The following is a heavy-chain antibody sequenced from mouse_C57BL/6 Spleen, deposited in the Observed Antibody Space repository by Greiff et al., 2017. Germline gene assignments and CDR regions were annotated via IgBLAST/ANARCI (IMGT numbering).Heavy chain of an antibody. D-gene: IGHD2-2*01. J-gene: IGHJ3*01. V-gene: IGHV1-55*01. CDR1: GYTFTSYW. CDR2: IYPGSGST. Sequence: VQLQQPGAELVKPGASVKMSCKASGYTFTSYWITWVKQRPGQGLEWIGDIYPGSGSTNYNEKFKSKATLTVDTSSSTAYMQLSSLTSEDSAVYYCARGGTSMVTTGFAYWGQGTLVTVSA. CDR3: ARGGTSMVTTGFAY.